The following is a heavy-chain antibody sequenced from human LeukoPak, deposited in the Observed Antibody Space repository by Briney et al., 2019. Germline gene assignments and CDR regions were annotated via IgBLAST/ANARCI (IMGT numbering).Heavy chain of an antibody. CDR2: IYYSGST. Sequence: SETLSLTCTVSGGSISSSSYYWGWIRQPPGKVLERIGSIYYSGSTYYNPSLKSRVTISVDTSKNQFSLKLSSVTAADTAVYYCAKDLTPHEMATIRWDYWGQGTLVTVSS. CDR3: AKDLTPHEMATIRWDY. CDR1: GGSISSSSYY. D-gene: IGHD5-24*01. J-gene: IGHJ4*02. V-gene: IGHV4-39*02.